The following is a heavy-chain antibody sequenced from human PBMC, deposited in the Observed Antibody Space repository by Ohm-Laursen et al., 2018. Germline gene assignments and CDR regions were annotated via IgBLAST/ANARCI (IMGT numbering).Heavy chain of an antibody. CDR2: IFHNGNA. Sequence: SETPSLTCTVSGGSISGYYWSWIRQPPGRGLKWIAYIFHNGNAVYNPSLKNRVTISVDTSRNQFSLKLSSVTASDTAVYYCSRQVPAATRGRFDNWGQGTLVTVSS. CDR1: GGSISGYY. CDR3: SRQVPAATRGRFDN. J-gene: IGHJ5*02. V-gene: IGHV4-59*01. D-gene: IGHD2-2*01.